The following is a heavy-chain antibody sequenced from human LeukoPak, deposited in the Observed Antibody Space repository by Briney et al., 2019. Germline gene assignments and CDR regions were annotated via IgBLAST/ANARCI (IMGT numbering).Heavy chain of an antibody. CDR2: INPNSGGT. V-gene: IGHV1-2*02. CDR3: ARTITIFGVVIVSTYGYYGMDV. Sequence: GASVKVSCKASGYTFTGYYMHWVRQAPGQGLEWMGWINPNSGGTNYAQKFQGRVTMTRDTSISTAYMELSRLRSDDTAVYYCARTITIFGVVIVSTYGYYGMDVWGQGTTVTVSS. CDR1: GYTFTGYY. D-gene: IGHD3-3*01. J-gene: IGHJ6*02.